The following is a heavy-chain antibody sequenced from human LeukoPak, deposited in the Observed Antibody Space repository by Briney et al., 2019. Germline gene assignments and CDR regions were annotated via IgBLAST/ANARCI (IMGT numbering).Heavy chain of an antibody. D-gene: IGHD3-3*01. CDR3: AKDSYYDFWSGYFDY. Sequence: PGGSLRLSCAASGFTFDDYAMYWVRQAPGKGLEWVSGISWNSGSIGYADSVKGRFTISRDNAKNSLYLQMNSLRAEDTALYYCAKDSYYDFWSGYFDYWGQGTLVTVSS. V-gene: IGHV3-9*01. J-gene: IGHJ4*02. CDR2: ISWNSGSI. CDR1: GFTFDDYA.